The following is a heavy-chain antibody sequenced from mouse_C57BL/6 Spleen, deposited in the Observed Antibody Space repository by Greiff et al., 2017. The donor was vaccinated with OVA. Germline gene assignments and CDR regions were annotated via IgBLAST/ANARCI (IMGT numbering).Heavy chain of an antibody. CDR1: GFTFSDYY. V-gene: IGHV5-16*01. J-gene: IGHJ4*01. D-gene: IGHD2-5*01. Sequence: EVHLVESEGGLVQPGSSMKLSCTASGFTFSDYYMAWVRQVPEKGLEWVANINYDGSSTYYLDSLKSRFIISRDNAKNILYLQMSSLKSEDTATYDCARGPSYYSNYGYAMDYWGQGTSVTVSS. CDR3: ARGPSYYSNYGYAMDY. CDR2: INYDGSST.